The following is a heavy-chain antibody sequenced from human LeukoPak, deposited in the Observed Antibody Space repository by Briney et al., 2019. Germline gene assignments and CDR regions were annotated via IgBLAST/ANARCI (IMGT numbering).Heavy chain of an antibody. J-gene: IGHJ4*02. D-gene: IGHD3-9*01. V-gene: IGHV3-30*18. CDR2: ISYDGSNK. CDR3: AKPGANYDILTGYYDY. CDR1: GFTFSSYA. Sequence: GRSLRLSCAASGFTFSSYAMHWVRQAPGKGLEWVAVISYDGSNKYYADSVKGRFTISRDNSKNTLYLQMNSLRAEDTAVYYCAKPGANYDILTGYYDYWGQGTLVTVSS.